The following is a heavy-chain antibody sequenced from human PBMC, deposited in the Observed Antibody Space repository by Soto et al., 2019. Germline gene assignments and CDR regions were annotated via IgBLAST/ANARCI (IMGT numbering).Heavy chain of an antibody. V-gene: IGHV4-31*03. D-gene: IGHD2-2*01. J-gene: IGHJ4*02. CDR2: IYDSGST. Sequence: QVQLQESGPGLVKPSQTLSLTCTVSGGSISSGGYCWSWILQPPGKRLEWIGYIYDSGSTYYNPPRKSRVTIVVETSKNQYSLKLSSVTDADTAVYYCARTGGPYCSSTSCFPNFDYWGQGTLVTCSS. CDR1: GGSISSGGYC. CDR3: ARTGGPYCSSTSCFPNFDY.